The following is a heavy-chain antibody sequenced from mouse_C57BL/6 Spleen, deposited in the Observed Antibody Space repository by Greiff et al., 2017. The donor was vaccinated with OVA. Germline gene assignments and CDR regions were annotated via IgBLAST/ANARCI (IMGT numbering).Heavy chain of an antibody. CDR1: GYTFTDYE. D-gene: IGHD2-3*01. Sequence: VKLVESGAELVRPGASVTLSCKASGYTFTDYEMHWVKQTPVHGLEWIGAIDPETGGNAYNQKFKGKAILTADKSSSTAYMELRSLTSEDSAVYYCTRRRDDGDDWGQGTTLTVSS. CDR2: IDPETGGN. J-gene: IGHJ2*01. CDR3: TRRRDDGDD. V-gene: IGHV1-15*01.